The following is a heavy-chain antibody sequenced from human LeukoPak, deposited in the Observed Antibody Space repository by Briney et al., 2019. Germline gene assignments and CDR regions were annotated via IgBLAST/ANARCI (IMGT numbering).Heavy chain of an antibody. CDR3: AKTVVDFWNPRGEYYGMDV. V-gene: IGHV3-23*01. J-gene: IGHJ6*02. CDR1: GFTFRSHA. CDR2: IYENGGTT. D-gene: IGHD3-3*01. Sequence: GGSLRLSCVGSGFTFRSHAMSWVRQAPEKGLEFVSGIYENGGTTYYADSVKGRFIISRDNSKNTLYLQMNSLRAEDTAEYYCAKTVVDFWNPRGEYYGMDVWGQGTTVTVSS.